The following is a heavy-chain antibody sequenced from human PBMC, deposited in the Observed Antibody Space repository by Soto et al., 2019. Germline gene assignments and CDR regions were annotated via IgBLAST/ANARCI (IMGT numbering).Heavy chain of an antibody. J-gene: IGHJ4*02. D-gene: IGHD5-18*01. CDR2: IYYSGST. Sequence: LSVTCTVSGGSISSGGYYWRWMRQDPGKGREWRGYIYYSGSTYYNPSLKRGVTISVETSKNEFSLQMSSVTAADTAVYYCARDGDTAIVTGYFDYWGQGTLVTVSS. CDR1: GGSISSGGYY. CDR3: ARDGDTAIVTGYFDY. V-gene: IGHV4-31*03.